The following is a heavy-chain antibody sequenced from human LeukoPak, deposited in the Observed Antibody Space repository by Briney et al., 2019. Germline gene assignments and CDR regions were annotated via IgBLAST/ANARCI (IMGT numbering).Heavy chain of an antibody. CDR2: IYYSGTT. V-gene: IGHV4-61*01. J-gene: IGHJ3*02. Sequence: PSETLSLTCTVSGGSVSSGSYYWSWIRQPPGKGLEWIGYIYYSGTTNYNPSLESRVTISVDTSKDQFSLKLSSVTAADTAVYYCAREEARAFDTWGQGTMVTVSS. CDR3: AREEARAFDT. CDR1: GGSVSSGSYY.